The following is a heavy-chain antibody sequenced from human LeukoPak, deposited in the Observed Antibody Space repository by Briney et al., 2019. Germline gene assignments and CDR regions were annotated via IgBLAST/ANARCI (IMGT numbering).Heavy chain of an antibody. V-gene: IGHV3-11*01. CDR3: ARDPNGDYIGAFGM. D-gene: IGHD4-17*01. J-gene: IGHJ3*02. CDR2: IGNSGSPI. Sequence: GGSLRLSCTASGFTFRHFFMSWIRQAPGKGLEWVSYIGNSGSPIYYVDSVKGRFTISRDNGKNSVYLQMNGLRAEDTAVYYCARDPNGDYIGAFGMWGRGTLVTVSS. CDR1: GFTFRHFF.